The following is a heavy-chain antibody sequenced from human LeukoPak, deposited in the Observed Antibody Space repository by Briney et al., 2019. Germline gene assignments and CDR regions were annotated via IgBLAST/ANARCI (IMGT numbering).Heavy chain of an antibody. Sequence: ASVKVSCKASGYTFTGYYMHWVRQAPGQGLEWMGWINPNSGGTNYAQKFQGRVTMTRDTSISTAYMELSRLRSDDTAVYYCARAPFNYYYYMDVWGKGTTVTISS. CDR2: INPNSGGT. V-gene: IGHV1-2*02. CDR3: ARAPFNYYYYMDV. CDR1: GYTFTGYY. J-gene: IGHJ6*03. D-gene: IGHD3-16*01.